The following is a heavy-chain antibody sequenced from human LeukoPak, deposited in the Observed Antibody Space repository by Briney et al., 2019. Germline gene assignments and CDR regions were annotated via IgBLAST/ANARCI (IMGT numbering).Heavy chain of an antibody. Sequence: KPSQTLSLTCTVSGGSISSVSYCWSWIRQPAGKGLEWIGHIHSSGSTYYNPSLKSRVTISVDTSKNQFSLKLSSVTAADTAVYYCARAHIVGAMYYFDYWGQGTLVTVSS. CDR2: IHSSGST. CDR1: GGSISSVSYC. J-gene: IGHJ4*02. V-gene: IGHV4-61*09. D-gene: IGHD1-26*01. CDR3: ARAHIVGAMYYFDY.